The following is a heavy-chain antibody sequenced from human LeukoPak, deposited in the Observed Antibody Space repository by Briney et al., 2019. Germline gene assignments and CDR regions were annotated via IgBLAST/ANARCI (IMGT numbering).Heavy chain of an antibody. D-gene: IGHD1-7*01. CDR2: INPNSGGT. V-gene: IGHV1-2*02. Sequence: ASVKVSCKASGYTFTGYYMHWVRQAPGQGLEWMGWINPNSGGTNYAQKFQGRVTMTRDTSISTAYMGLSSLRSEDTAVYYCATSLNWNLDFDYWGQGTLVTVSS. CDR1: GYTFTGYY. J-gene: IGHJ4*02. CDR3: ATSLNWNLDFDY.